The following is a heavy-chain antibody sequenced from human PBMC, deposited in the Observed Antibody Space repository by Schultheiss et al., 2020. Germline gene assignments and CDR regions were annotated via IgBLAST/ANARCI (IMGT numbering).Heavy chain of an antibody. CDR1: GFTFSSYA. CDR3: AKDISHCGGDCYSGWDY. V-gene: IGHV3-23*01. D-gene: IGHD2-21*01. J-gene: IGHJ4*02. Sequence: GGSLRLSCAASGFTFSSYAMSWVRQAPGKGLEWVSAISGSGGSTYYADSVKGRFTISRDNSKNTLYLQMNSLRAEDTAVYYCAKDISHCGGDCYSGWDYWGQGTLVTVSS. CDR2: ISGSGGST.